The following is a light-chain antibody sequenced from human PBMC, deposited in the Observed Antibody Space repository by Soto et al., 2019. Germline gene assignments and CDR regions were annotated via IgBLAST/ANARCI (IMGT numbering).Light chain of an antibody. Sequence: QSALTQPASVSGSPGQSITISCTGTSSDVGSYNLVSWYQQHPGKAPKLVIYEVSKRPSGVSNRFSGSKSGNMASLTISGLQAEDEADYYCCSYAGSSTLYVFGTGTKLTVL. J-gene: IGLJ1*01. CDR2: EVS. CDR1: SSDVGSYNL. V-gene: IGLV2-23*02. CDR3: CSYAGSSTLYV.